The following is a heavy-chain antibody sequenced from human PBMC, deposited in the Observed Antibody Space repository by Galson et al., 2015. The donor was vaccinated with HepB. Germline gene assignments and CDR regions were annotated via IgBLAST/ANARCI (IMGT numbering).Heavy chain of an antibody. CDR1: GGSINSSNYY. Sequence: SETLSLTCTVSGGSINSSNYYWVWIRQSPGKGLEWIGSMHYSGSTYQNPSLKSRVTISIDTSKNQFSLKLSSVTAADTAVYYCARDSAYSMRVVVPYWYFDLWGRGTLVTVSS. V-gene: IGHV4-39*07. CDR2: MHYSGST. CDR3: ARDSAYSMRVVVPYWYFDL. D-gene: IGHD3-22*01. J-gene: IGHJ2*01.